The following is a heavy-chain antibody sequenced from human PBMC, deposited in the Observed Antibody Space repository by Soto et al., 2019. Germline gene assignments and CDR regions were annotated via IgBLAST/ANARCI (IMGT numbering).Heavy chain of an antibody. Sequence: PSETLSLTCTVSGGSISSYYWSWIRQPPGKGLEWIGYIYYSGSTNYNPSLKSRVTISVDTSKNQFSLTLSSVTAADTAMYYCAREVGATGFAFDIWGQGTMVTVSS. CDR2: IYYSGST. CDR1: GGSISSYY. J-gene: IGHJ3*02. CDR3: AREVGATGFAFDI. V-gene: IGHV4-59*01. D-gene: IGHD1-26*01.